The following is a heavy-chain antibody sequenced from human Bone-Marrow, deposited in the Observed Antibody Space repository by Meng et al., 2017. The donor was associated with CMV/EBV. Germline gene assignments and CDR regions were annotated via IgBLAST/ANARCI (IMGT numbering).Heavy chain of an antibody. CDR2: IKSYTDGGTT. D-gene: IGHD3-10*01. J-gene: IGHJ4*02. Sequence: SCAASGVTFTNAWMHWVRQAPGKGLEWVGRIKSYTDGGTTDYAAPVKGRFTISRNDSRNILYLHMNSLKTEDTAVYYCTSGTSSADYWGQGTLVTVSS. V-gene: IGHV3-15*07. CDR3: TSGTSSADY. CDR1: GVTFTNAW.